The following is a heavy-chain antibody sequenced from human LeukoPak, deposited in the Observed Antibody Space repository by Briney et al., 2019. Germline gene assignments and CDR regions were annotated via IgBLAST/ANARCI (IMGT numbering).Heavy chain of an antibody. CDR3: AKELFMVRGYYYGMDV. J-gene: IGHJ6*02. D-gene: IGHD3-10*01. CDR1: GFTFSSYG. V-gene: IGHV3-30*18. CDR2: ISYDGSNK. Sequence: GGSLRLSCAASGFTFSSYGMHWVRQAPGKGLEWVAVISYDGSNKYYADSVKGRFTISRDNSKNTLYLQMNSLRAEDTAVYYCAKELFMVRGYYYGMDVWGQGTTVTVSS.